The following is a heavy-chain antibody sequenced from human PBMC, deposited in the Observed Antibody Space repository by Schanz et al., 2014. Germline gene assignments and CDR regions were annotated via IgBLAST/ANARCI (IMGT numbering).Heavy chain of an antibody. Sequence: EVQLVESGGGLVQPGGSLRLSCVGSGFTFSRYWIHWVRQAPGKGLVWVSTTDGDGRNTYYADSVKGRFTISRDNAKKSLDLHMNSLTAEDTAVYYCATENWWTVEKWGQGTLVTVSS. CDR2: TDGDGRNT. CDR3: ATENWWTVEK. D-gene: IGHD2-15*01. V-gene: IGHV3-74*01. CDR1: GFTFSRYW. J-gene: IGHJ4*02.